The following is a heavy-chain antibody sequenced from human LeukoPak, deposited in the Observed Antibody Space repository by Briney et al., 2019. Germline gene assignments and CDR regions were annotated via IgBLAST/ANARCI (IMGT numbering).Heavy chain of an antibody. Sequence: GRSLRLSCAASGFTFSSYAMHWVRQAPGKGLEWVAVIWYDGSNKYYADSVKGRFTISRDNSKNTLYLQMNSLRAEDTAVYYCARDDSGSYSFDYWGQGTLVTVSS. V-gene: IGHV3-33*08. D-gene: IGHD1-26*01. J-gene: IGHJ4*02. CDR1: GFTFSSYA. CDR3: ARDDSGSYSFDY. CDR2: IWYDGSNK.